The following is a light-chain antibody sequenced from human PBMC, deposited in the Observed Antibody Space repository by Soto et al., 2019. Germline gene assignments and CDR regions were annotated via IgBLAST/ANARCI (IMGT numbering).Light chain of an antibody. Sequence: QSVLTQPPSASGTPGQRVTISCSGSSSNIGSNYVYWYQQLPGTAPKLLIYRNNQRPSGVPARFSGSKSGTSASLAISGLRCEDEADYYCAAWADSLSGVVFGGETKRTV. CDR3: AAWADSLSGVV. CDR1: SSNIGSNY. J-gene: IGLJ2*01. CDR2: RNN. V-gene: IGLV1-47*01.